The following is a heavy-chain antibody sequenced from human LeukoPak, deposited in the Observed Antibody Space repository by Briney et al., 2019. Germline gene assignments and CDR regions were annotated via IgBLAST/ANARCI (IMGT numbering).Heavy chain of an antibody. CDR3: ASLYDYVWRSYRYDY. J-gene: IGHJ4*02. CDR1: GGSFSGYY. V-gene: IGHV4-34*01. Sequence: SETLSLTCAVYGGSFSGYYWSWIRQPPGKGLEWIGEINHSGSTNYNPSLKSRVTISVDTSKNQFSLKLSSVTAADTAVYYCASLYDYVWRSYRYDYWGQGTLVTVSS. CDR2: INHSGST. D-gene: IGHD3-16*02.